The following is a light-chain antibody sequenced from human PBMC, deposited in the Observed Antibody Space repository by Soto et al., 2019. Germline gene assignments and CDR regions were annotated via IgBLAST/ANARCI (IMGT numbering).Light chain of an antibody. CDR2: GAS. J-gene: IGKJ1*01. Sequence: VLTQTPYTLSSFPVDRVPLSCRASQYINTRLAWYQHRPGQAPRLLIYGASNRATGIPDRFSGSGSGTDFTLTISRLEPEDFAVYYCQQYGRSGTFGQGTKVDI. CDR1: QYINTR. CDR3: QQYGRSGT. V-gene: IGKV3-20*01.